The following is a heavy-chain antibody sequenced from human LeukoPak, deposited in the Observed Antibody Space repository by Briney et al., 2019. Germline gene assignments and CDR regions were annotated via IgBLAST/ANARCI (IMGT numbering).Heavy chain of an antibody. D-gene: IGHD3-22*01. Sequence: GGSLRLSCAASGFIVSSSYMSWVRQAPGKGLEWVSIIYSGGSTYYADSVKGRFTISRDNSKNTLYLQMNSLRAEDTAVYYCAKTHYYDTSGYYYDSWGQGILVTVSS. J-gene: IGHJ5*01. CDR1: GFIVSSSY. CDR2: IYSGGST. V-gene: IGHV3-53*01. CDR3: AKTHYYDTSGYYYDS.